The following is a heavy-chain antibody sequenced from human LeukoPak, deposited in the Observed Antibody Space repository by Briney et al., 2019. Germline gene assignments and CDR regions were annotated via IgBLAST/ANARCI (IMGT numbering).Heavy chain of an antibody. CDR1: GDSLNTCY. D-gene: IGHD2-21*02. V-gene: IGHV4-59*01. CDR2: VASSGTS. CDR3: AGVVRGVVTSNWFDP. Sequence: SETLSLTCTVSGDSLNTCYWTWIRQTPGKELEWIGFVASSGTSNYNPSLKSRVSISIDTSKNQFSLALTSVTPADTAVYYCAGVVRGVVTSNWFDPWGQGTLVSVSS. J-gene: IGHJ5*02.